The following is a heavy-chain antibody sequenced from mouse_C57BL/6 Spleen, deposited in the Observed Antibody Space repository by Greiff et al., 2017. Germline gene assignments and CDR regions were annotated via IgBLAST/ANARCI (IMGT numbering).Heavy chain of an antibody. D-gene: IGHD2-5*01. CDR1: GFNIKDYY. J-gene: IGHJ3*01. Sequence: VQLKQSGAELVRPGASVKLSCTASGFNIKDYYMHWVKQRPEQGLEWIGRIDPEDGDTDYAPKFQGKATMTADTSSNTAYLQLSSLTSEDTSVYYCTTGGCYSNYVDAYWGQGILVTVSA. CDR2: IDPEDGDT. V-gene: IGHV14-1*01. CDR3: TTGGCYSNYVDAY.